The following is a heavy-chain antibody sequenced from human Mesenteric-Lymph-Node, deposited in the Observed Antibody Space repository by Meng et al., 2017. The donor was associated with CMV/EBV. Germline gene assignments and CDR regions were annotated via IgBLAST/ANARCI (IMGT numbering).Heavy chain of an antibody. CDR3: ARAPRGVSYYFDY. CDR2: IKQDGSEK. V-gene: IGHV3-7*01. D-gene: IGHD3-10*01. Sequence: GESLKISCAASGFTFSSYWMSWVRQAPGKGLEWVANIKQDGSEKYYVDSVKGRFTISRDNAKNSLYLQMNSLRAEDTAVYYCARAPRGVSYYFDYWGQGTLVTVSS. CDR1: GFTFSSYW. J-gene: IGHJ4*02.